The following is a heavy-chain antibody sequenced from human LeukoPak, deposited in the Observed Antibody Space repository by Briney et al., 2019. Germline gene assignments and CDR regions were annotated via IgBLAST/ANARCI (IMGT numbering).Heavy chain of an antibody. J-gene: IGHJ4*02. CDR3: AISGYYQFDY. CDR1: GGSISNYY. Sequence: KPSETLSLTCTVSGGSISNYYWTWIRQPAGKGLEWIGRIYTNGNTNYNPSLESRVTMSVDTSKNQFSLKLSSVTAADTAVYYCAISGYYQFDYWGQGTLVTVSS. V-gene: IGHV4-4*07. D-gene: IGHD3-22*01. CDR2: IYTNGNT.